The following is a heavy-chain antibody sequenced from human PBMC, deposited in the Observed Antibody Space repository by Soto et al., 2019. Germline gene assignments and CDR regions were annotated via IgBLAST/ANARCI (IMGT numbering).Heavy chain of an antibody. V-gene: IGHV4-59*08. CDR2: MYNSGSA. D-gene: IGHD6-13*01. CDR3: ARHGAIYSNSWYDFDY. CDR1: GGSLSSYY. Sequence: SETLSLTCTVSGGSLSSYYWSWIRQPPGKGLEWVGYMYNSGSANYNPSLKSRVTISVNMSQNQFSLKLTSVTAADTAVYYCARHGAIYSNSWYDFDYWGQGTLVTVSS. J-gene: IGHJ4*02.